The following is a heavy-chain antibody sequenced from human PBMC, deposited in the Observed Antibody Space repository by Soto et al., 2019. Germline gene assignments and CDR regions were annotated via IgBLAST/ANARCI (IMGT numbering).Heavy chain of an antibody. Sequence: GGSLRLSCAASGFTFSSCAMRWVRQAPGKGLEWVSGISVSGGSTYYADSVKGRFTISRDNSKTTLYLQMNSLRAEDTAVYYCAKRSATMYYFDYWGKGALVTVSS. J-gene: IGHJ4*02. CDR3: AKRSATMYYFDY. V-gene: IGHV3-23*01. CDR2: ISVSGGST. CDR1: GFTFSSCA.